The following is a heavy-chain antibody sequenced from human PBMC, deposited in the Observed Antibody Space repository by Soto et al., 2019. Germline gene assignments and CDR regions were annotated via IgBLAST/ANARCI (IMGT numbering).Heavy chain of an antibody. CDR1: GFTFSNYW. V-gene: IGHV3-7*03. J-gene: IGHJ4*02. D-gene: IGHD3-10*01. Sequence: EVQLVESGGGLVQPGGSLRLSCAASGFTFSNYWMNWVRQAAGKGLEWVANIKQDGSEKYYVDSVKGRFTISRDNGKHSLYRQMNSLRAEDTAVYYCARDPSPVSLIMVRGVIDYWGQGTLVTVSS. CDR3: ARDPSPVSLIMVRGVIDY. CDR2: IKQDGSEK.